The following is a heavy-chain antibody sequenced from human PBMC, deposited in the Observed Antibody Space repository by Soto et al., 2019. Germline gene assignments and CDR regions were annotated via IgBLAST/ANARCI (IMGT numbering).Heavy chain of an antibody. Sequence: SETLSLTCAVYGGSFSGYYWSWIRQPPGKGLEWIGEINHSGSTNYNPSLKSRVTISVDTSKNQLSLKLSSVTAADTAVYYCARAAYCSGGSCLYYYYYGMDVWGQGTTVTVSS. CDR2: INHSGST. J-gene: IGHJ6*02. D-gene: IGHD2-15*01. CDR1: GGSFSGYY. CDR3: ARAAYCSGGSCLYYYYYGMDV. V-gene: IGHV4-34*01.